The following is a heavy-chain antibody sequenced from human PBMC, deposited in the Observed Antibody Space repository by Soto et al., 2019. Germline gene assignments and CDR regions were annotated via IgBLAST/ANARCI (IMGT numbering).Heavy chain of an antibody. CDR2: MNPNSGNT. CDR3: ARGRGIAVAGIFGY. CDR1: GYTFTSYD. J-gene: IGHJ4*02. D-gene: IGHD6-19*01. Sequence: GASVKVSCKASGYTFTSYDINWVRQATGQGLEWMGWMNPNSGNTGYAQKFQGRVTMTRNTSISTAYMELSSLRSEDTAVYYCARGRGIAVAGIFGYWGQRILVTVSS. V-gene: IGHV1-8*01.